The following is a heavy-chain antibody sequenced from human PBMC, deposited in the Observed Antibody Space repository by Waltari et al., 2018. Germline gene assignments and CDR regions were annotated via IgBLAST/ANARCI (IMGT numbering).Heavy chain of an antibody. V-gene: IGHV1-46*01. D-gene: IGHD3-22*01. CDR3: ARDNSLDISGTETWWFDP. J-gene: IGHJ5*02. CDR1: GYPFTAYL. Sequence: QVLLVQSGAEVRKPGASVKVSCKASGYPFTAYLMHWVRQAPGQGLEWMGIINPAGTTTSYAQKFQGRVTMTRDTSTSTDYMELTSLRSEDTAVYYCARDNSLDISGTETWWFDPWGQGTLVIVSA. CDR2: INPAGTTT.